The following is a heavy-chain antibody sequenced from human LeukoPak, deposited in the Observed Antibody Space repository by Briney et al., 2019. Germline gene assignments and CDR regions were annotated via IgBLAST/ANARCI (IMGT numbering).Heavy chain of an antibody. CDR3: AKDGVPSRYFGRNYFDY. Sequence: GGSLRLSCAASGFTFRSYGMHWVRQAPGKGRGWVAFIRYDGSNKYYAASVKGRFTISRDNSKNTLYLQMNSLRAEDTAVYYCAKDGVPSRYFGRNYFDYWGQGTLVTVSS. D-gene: IGHD2-8*01. CDR2: IRYDGSNK. V-gene: IGHV3-30*02. CDR1: GFTFRSYG. J-gene: IGHJ4*02.